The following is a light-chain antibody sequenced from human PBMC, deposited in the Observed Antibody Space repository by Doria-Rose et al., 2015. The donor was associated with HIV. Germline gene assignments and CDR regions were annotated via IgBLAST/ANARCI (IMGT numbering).Light chain of an antibody. CDR1: QGISSY. Sequence: MTQSPSSFSASTGDRVTITCRASQGISSYSAWYQQKPGKAPNLLIYAASTLQSGVPSRFGGSGSGTDFTLAISCLQSEDFATYYCQQYYSYPRAFGQGTRLEIK. J-gene: IGKJ5*01. CDR3: QQYYSYPRA. CDR2: AAS. V-gene: IGKV1-8*01.